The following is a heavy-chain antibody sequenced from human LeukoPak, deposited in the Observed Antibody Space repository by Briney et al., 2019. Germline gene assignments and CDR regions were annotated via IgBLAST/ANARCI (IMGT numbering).Heavy chain of an antibody. CDR1: GGSISNYY. J-gene: IGHJ4*02. CDR3: AREDYCSGGICYPMKFDY. V-gene: IGHV4-59*01. D-gene: IGHD2-15*01. CDR2: VYYDGTT. Sequence: SETLSLTCTVSGGSISNYYWSWIRQPPGKGLEWIGFVYYDGTTNYSPSLKSRVTISVDTSKNQFSLKVSSVTAADTAVYCCAREDYCSGGICYPMKFDYWGQGTLATVSS.